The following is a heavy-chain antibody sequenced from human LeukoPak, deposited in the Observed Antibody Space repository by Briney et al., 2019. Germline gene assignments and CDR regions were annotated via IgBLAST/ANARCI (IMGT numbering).Heavy chain of an antibody. J-gene: IGHJ4*02. D-gene: IGHD3-22*01. CDR3: ARGYYDSSGYYGDYFDY. Sequence: PGRSLRLSCAASGFTFSSYAMHWVHQAPGKGLEWVAVISYDGSNKYYADSVKGRFTISRDNSKNTLYLQMNSLRAEDTAVYYCARGYYDSSGYYGDYFDYWSQGTLVTVSS. CDR2: ISYDGSNK. V-gene: IGHV3-30*04. CDR1: GFTFSSYA.